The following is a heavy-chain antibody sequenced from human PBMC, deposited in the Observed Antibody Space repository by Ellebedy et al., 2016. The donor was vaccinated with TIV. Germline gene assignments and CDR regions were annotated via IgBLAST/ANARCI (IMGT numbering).Heavy chain of an antibody. V-gene: IGHV5-51*01. CDR3: TRRPGDSSSWDNWFDP. D-gene: IGHD6-13*01. CDR2: ISTADSDT. J-gene: IGHJ5*02. CDR1: GYSFTSYW. Sequence: GESLKISCKVSGYSFTSYWIACVRQMPGKGLEWMGSISTADSDTKYSPSFQGQVTMSAAKSTSTAYLQWSSLKAADTAMYYCTRRPGDSSSWDNWFDPWGQGTLVIVSS.